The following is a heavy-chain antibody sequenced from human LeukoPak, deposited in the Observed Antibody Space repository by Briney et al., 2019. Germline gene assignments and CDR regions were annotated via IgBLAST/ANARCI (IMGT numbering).Heavy chain of an antibody. D-gene: IGHD1-7*01. V-gene: IGHV6-1*01. CDR3: ARGGNYAFDY. J-gene: IGHJ4*02. CDR1: GDSVSSNSVA. Sequence: SQTLSLTCAISGDSVSSNSVAWNWIRQTPSRGLEWLGRTYYRSKWYNEYAVSVRSRINVNPDIFKNQFSLQLNSVTPEDTAVYYCARGGNYAFDYWGQGTLVTVSS. CDR2: TYYRSKWYN.